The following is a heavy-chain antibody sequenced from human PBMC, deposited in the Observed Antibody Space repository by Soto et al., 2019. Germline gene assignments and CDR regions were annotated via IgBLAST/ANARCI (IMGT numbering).Heavy chain of an antibody. Sequence: PGGSLRLSCIASGFTFGDYAMSWFRQAPGKGLEWVGFIRSKVYGGTTEYAASVTGRFTISRDDSISIAYLQMNSLKTEDTAVYYCTTTNAGTVMPGGYYYGMDVWGQGTTVTGSS. V-gene: IGHV3-49*03. CDR1: GFTFGDYA. CDR2: IRSKVYGGTT. J-gene: IGHJ6*02. D-gene: IGHD4-17*01. CDR3: TTTNAGTVMPGGYYYGMDV.